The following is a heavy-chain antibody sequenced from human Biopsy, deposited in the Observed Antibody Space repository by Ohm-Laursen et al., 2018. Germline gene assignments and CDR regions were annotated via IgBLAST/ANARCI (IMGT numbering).Heavy chain of an antibody. Sequence: SDTLSLTWTVSGGSVSSGSYYWSWIRQPPGKGLEWIGYIYYSGSTNYNPSLKSRVTMSVDMPKNQFSLKLSSVTAADTAIYYCARGMRSSGWPYFDSWGQGTLVTVSS. D-gene: IGHD6-19*01. CDR3: ARGMRSSGWPYFDS. J-gene: IGHJ4*02. V-gene: IGHV4-61*01. CDR1: GGSVSSGSYY. CDR2: IYYSGST.